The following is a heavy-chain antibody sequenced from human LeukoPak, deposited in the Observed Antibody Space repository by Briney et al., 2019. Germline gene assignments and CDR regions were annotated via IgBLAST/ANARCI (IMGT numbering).Heavy chain of an antibody. CDR1: GFTFINYW. CDR3: VRLGGRNGFDY. D-gene: IGHD3-16*01. V-gene: IGHV3-7*01. CDR2: IKQDGSEK. J-gene: IGHJ4*02. Sequence: GGSLRHSCAASGFTFINYWMSWVRQAPGKGLEWVASIKQDGSEKYYVDSVKGRFTISRDNTKNSLYLQMNSLRAEDTAVYYCVRLGGRNGFDYWGQGTLVSVSS.